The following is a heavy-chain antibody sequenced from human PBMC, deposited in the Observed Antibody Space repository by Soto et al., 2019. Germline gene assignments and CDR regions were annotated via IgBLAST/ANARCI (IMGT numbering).Heavy chain of an antibody. CDR3: ARGLSYYYGMDV. J-gene: IGHJ6*02. CDR1: GGTFSSYS. Sequence: GASVKGSCKASGGTFSSYSISWVRQAPGQGHEWMGGIIPIFGTANYAQKFQGRVTITADESTSTAYMELSSLRSEDTAVYYCARGLSYYYGMDVWGQGTTVTVSS. CDR2: IIPIFGTA. V-gene: IGHV1-69*13.